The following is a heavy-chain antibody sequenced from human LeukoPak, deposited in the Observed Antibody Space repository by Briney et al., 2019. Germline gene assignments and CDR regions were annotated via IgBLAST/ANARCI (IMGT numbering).Heavy chain of an antibody. V-gene: IGHV1-18*01. Sequence: AASVKVSCKASGYTFTSYGISWVRQAPGQGLEWMGWISAYNGNTNYAQKLQGRVTMTTDTSTSTAYMELRSLRSDGTAVYYCARHLRFLEPNWFDPWGQGTLVTVSS. J-gene: IGHJ5*02. D-gene: IGHD3-3*01. CDR3: ARHLRFLEPNWFDP. CDR1: GYTFTSYG. CDR2: ISAYNGNT.